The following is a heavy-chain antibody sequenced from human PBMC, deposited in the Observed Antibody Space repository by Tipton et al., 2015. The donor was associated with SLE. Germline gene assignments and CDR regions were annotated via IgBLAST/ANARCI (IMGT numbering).Heavy chain of an antibody. Sequence: TLSLTCTVSGDSISNSGHHWSWIRQPAGKGLEWIGHIYTSGNTNYNPSLKSRITMSIDTSKNQFSLKLNSVTAADTAVYFCARMNGGNGYWFDPWGQGTLVTVSS. D-gene: IGHD4-23*01. CDR1: GDSISNSGHH. CDR2: IYTSGNT. CDR3: ARMNGGNGYWFDP. V-gene: IGHV4-61*09. J-gene: IGHJ5*02.